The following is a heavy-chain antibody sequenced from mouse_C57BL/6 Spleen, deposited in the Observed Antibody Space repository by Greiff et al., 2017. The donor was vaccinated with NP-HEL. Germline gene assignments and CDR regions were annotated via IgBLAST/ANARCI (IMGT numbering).Heavy chain of an antibody. CDR1: GFTFSSYG. D-gene: IGHD2-5*01. J-gene: IGHJ1*03. CDR3: ARDSNYGYFDV. Sequence: EVQGVESGGDLVKPGGSLKLSCAASGFTFSSYGMSWVRQTPDKRLEWVATISSGGSYTYYPDSVQGRFTISRDNAKNTLYLQMSSLKSEDTAMYYCARDSNYGYFDVWGTGTTVTVSS. CDR2: ISSGGSYT. V-gene: IGHV5-6*01.